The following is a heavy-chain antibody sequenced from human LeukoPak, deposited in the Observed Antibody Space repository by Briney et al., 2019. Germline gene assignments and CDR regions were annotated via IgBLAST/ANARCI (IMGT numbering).Heavy chain of an antibody. D-gene: IGHD6-6*01. CDR2: INPNSGAT. V-gene: IGHV1-2*06. CDR3: ARESSSADAYDF. Sequence: ASVKVSCKASGYTFTAYYIHWVQQAPGQGLEWMGRINPNSGATNYAPTFQGRVTMTRDTSINTAYMELSRLRSDDTAFYYCARESSSADAYDFWGHGTMVTVSS. CDR1: GYTFTAYY. J-gene: IGHJ3*01.